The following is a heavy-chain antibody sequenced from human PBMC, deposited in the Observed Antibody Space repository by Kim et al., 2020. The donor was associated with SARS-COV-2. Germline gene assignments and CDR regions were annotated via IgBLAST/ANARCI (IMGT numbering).Heavy chain of an antibody. CDR2: ISWDGGST. J-gene: IGHJ6*02. V-gene: IGHV3-43*01. CDR3: AKDMVHYYGSGMSWYYGMDV. Sequence: GGSLRLSCAASGFTFDDYTMHWVRQAPGKGLEWVSLISWDGGSTYYADSVKGRFTISRDNSKNSLYLQMNSLRTEDTALYYCAKDMVHYYGSGMSWYYGMDVWGQGTTVTVSS. D-gene: IGHD3-10*01. CDR1: GFTFDDYT.